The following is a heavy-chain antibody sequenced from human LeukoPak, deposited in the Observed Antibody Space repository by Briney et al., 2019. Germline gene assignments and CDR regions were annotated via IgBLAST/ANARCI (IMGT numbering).Heavy chain of an antibody. D-gene: IGHD6-19*01. CDR3: ARVRQQWLVRVQDYYYYYYMDV. CDR1: GLTFSSYA. J-gene: IGHJ6*03. CDR2: ISASGATT. V-gene: IGHV3-23*01. Sequence: GGTLRLSCVASGLTFSSYAMTWVRQAPGKGLEWVSSISASGATTFNADSVKGRFTISRDNSKNTLYLQMNGLRAEDTAVYYCARVRQQWLVRVQDYYYYYYMDVWGKGTTVTVSS.